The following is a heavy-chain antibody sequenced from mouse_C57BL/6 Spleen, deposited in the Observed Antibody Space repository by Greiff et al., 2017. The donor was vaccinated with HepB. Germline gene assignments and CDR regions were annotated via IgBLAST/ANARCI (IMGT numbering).Heavy chain of an antibody. CDR2: INPNNGGT. Sequence: EVQLQQSGPELVKPGASVKIPCKASGYTFTDYNMDWVKQSHGKSLEWIGDINPNNGGTNYNQKFQGKATLTVDKSSSTAYMERRSLTSEDTAVYYCARGRYGYPLMDYWGQGTSVTVSS. J-gene: IGHJ4*01. CDR3: ARGRYGYPLMDY. CDR1: GYTFTDYN. V-gene: IGHV1-18*01. D-gene: IGHD2-2*01.